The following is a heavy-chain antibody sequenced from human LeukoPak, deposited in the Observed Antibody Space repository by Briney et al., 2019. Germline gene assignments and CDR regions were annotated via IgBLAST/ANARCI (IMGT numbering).Heavy chain of an antibody. J-gene: IGHJ3*02. CDR1: GGTFSSYA. CDR2: IIPIFGTA. V-gene: IGHV1-69*01. Sequence: SVNVSCKASGGTFSSYAISWVRQAPGQGLEWMGGIIPIFGTANYAQKFQGRVTITADESTSTAYMEMSSLRSEDTAVYYCARDEGNAFDIWGQGTMVTVSS. CDR3: ARDEGNAFDI.